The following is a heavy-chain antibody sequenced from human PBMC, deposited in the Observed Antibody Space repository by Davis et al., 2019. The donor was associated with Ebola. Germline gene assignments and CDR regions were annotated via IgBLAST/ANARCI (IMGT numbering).Heavy chain of an antibody. CDR1: GFTFSSYS. D-gene: IGHD6-13*01. V-gene: IGHV3-21*01. Sequence: PGGSLRLSCAASGFTFSSYSMNWVRQAPGKGLEWVSSISSSSSYIYYADSVKGRFTISRDNAKNSLYLQMNSLRAEDTAVYYCARDPPSSSWYQRQSEYFQHWGQGTLVTVSS. J-gene: IGHJ1*01. CDR3: ARDPPSSSWYQRQSEYFQH. CDR2: ISSSSSYI.